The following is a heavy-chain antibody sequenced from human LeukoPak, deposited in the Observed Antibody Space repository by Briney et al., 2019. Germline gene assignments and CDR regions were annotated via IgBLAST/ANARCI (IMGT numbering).Heavy chain of an antibody. CDR3: AKAHSPRKTIDY. J-gene: IGHJ4*02. D-gene: IGHD1-7*01. CDR1: GFTFSSYA. CDR2: ISGSGGST. Sequence: PGGSLRLSCAASGFTFSSYAMSWVRQAPGKGLEWVSAISGSGGSTYYADSVKGRFTISRDNSKNTLYLQMNSLRAEDTAVYCCAKAHSPRKTIDYWGQGTLVTVSS. V-gene: IGHV3-23*01.